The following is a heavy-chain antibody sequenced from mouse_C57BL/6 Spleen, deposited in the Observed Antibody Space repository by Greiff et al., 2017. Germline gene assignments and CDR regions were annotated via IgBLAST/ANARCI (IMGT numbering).Heavy chain of an antibody. CDR3: ARGASTMVTRGYFDY. Sequence: QVQLKESGAELVKPGASVKLSCKASGYTFTSYWMHWVKQRPGQGLEWIGMIHPNSGSTNYNEKFKSKATLTVDKSSSTAYMQRSSLTSEDSAVYYGARGASTMVTRGYFDYWGQGTTLTVSS. V-gene: IGHV1-64*01. CDR2: IHPNSGST. J-gene: IGHJ2*01. D-gene: IGHD2-2*01. CDR1: GYTFTSYW.